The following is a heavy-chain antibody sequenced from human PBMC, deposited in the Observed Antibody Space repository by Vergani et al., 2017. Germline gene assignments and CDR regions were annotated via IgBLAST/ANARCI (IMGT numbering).Heavy chain of an antibody. Sequence: QVKLVESGGGVVQPGGSLRLSGAASGFTFSSYGMHWVRQAPGKGLEWVAFIRYDGSNKYYADSVKGRFTISRDNSKNTLYLQMNSLRAEDTAVYYCAKDHIGVATSGESMDVWGQGTTVTVSS. V-gene: IGHV3-30*02. CDR3: AKDHIGVATSGESMDV. D-gene: IGHD5-12*01. J-gene: IGHJ6*02. CDR1: GFTFSSYG. CDR2: IRYDGSNK.